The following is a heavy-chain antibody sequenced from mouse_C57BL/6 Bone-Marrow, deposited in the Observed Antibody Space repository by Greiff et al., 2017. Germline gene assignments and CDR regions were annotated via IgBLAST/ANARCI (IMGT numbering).Heavy chain of an antibody. V-gene: IGHV3-8*01. D-gene: IGHD1-1*01. CDR3: ARRTTVVAPYWYFDV. Sequence: EVQLQQSGPGLAKPSQTLSLTCSVTGYSITSDYWNWIRKFPGNKLEYMGYISYSGSTYYNPSLNSRISITRDTSKNQYYLQLNSVTTEDTATYXGARRTTVVAPYWYFDVWGTGTTVTVSS. CDR2: ISYSGST. J-gene: IGHJ1*03. CDR1: GYSITSDY.